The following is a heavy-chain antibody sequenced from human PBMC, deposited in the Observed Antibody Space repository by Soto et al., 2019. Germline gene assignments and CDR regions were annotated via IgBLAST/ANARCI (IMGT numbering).Heavy chain of an antibody. CDR3: VRGTNGWRGMDY. J-gene: IGHJ4*02. V-gene: IGHV3-74*01. CDR2: ITEDGSGT. Sequence: GGSLRLSCATSGFTFSSCPIHWVRQAPGEGPVWVSRITEDGSGTTYADAVKGRFTVTRDSAKNTMYLQMSGLGAEDTAVYHCVRGTNGWRGMDYWGQGTLVTVSS. CDR1: GFTFSSCP. D-gene: IGHD2-8*01.